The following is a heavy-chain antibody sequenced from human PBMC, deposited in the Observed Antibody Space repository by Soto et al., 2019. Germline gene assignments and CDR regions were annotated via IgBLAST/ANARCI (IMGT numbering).Heavy chain of an antibody. D-gene: IGHD3-16*02. Sequence: EVQLLESGGGLVQPGGSLRLSCAASGFTFSSYAMSWVRQAPGKGLEWVSAISGSGGSTYYADSVKGRFTISRDNSKNTLYLQMNSLRAEDTAVYYCAKDHRDVWGSYRYTFGAFDIWGQGTMVTVSS. CDR3: AKDHRDVWGSYRYTFGAFDI. CDR2: ISGSGGST. J-gene: IGHJ3*02. CDR1: GFTFSSYA. V-gene: IGHV3-23*01.